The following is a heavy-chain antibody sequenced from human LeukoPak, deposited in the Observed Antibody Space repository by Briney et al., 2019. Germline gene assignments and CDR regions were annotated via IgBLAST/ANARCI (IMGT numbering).Heavy chain of an antibody. D-gene: IGHD5-18*01. V-gene: IGHV4-34*01. CDR1: GGSFSGYY. J-gene: IGHJ4*02. CDR2: INHSGST. Sequence: PSETLSLTCAVYGGSFSGYYWNWIRQPPGKGLEWIGEINHSGSTNYNPSLKSRVTISVDTSKNQFSLKLSSVTAADTAVYYCARATGYSYGFRTIDFDYWGQGTLVTVSS. CDR3: ARATGYSYGFRTIDFDY.